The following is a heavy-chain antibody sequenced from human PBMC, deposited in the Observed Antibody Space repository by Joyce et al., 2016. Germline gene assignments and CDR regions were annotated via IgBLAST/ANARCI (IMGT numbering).Heavy chain of an antibody. J-gene: IGHJ6*03. V-gene: IGHV1-69*06. Sequence: QVQLVQSGAEVKKPGSSVKVSCKASGGTFKNYAISWVRQAPGQGLEWMGGINPVFGAPNDAQKFQGRITITADTSTNIAYIELSGLRPEDTAVYYCASPGGSILGYHYYMDVWGKGTTVTVSS. CDR1: GGTFKNYA. CDR3: ASPGGSILGYHYYMDV. CDR2: INPVFGAP. D-gene: IGHD3-3*01.